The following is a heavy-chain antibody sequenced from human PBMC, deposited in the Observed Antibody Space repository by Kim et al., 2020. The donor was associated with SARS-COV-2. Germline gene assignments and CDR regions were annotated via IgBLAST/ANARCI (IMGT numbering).Heavy chain of an antibody. D-gene: IGHD1-26*01. V-gene: IGHV3-21*01. J-gene: IGHJ4*02. CDR1: GFTFSSYS. Sequence: GGSLRLSCAASGFTFSSYSMNWVRQAPGKGLEWVSSISSSSSYIYYADSVKGRFTISRDNAKNSLYLQMNSLRAEDTAVYYCARGVGATLSDYWGQGTLVTVSS. CDR2: ISSSSSYI. CDR3: ARGVGATLSDY.